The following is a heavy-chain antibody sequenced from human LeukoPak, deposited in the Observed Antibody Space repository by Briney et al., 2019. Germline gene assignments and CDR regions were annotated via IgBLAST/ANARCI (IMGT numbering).Heavy chain of an antibody. V-gene: IGHV3-23*01. CDR2: ISGSGGST. Sequence: WGSLRLSCAASGFTFSSYAMSWVRQAPGKGLEWVSVISGSGGSTYSADSVKGRFTISRDNSKNTLYLQMNSLRAEDTAVYFCAKSQDGGRLFHFDYWGQGTLVTVSS. D-gene: IGHD1-26*01. J-gene: IGHJ4*02. CDR3: AKSQDGGRLFHFDY. CDR1: GFTFSSYA.